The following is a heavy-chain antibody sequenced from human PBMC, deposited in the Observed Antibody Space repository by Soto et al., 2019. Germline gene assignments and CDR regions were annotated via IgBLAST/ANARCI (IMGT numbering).Heavy chain of an antibody. Sequence: ASVKVSCKVSGCTFTGYYMHWVRQAPGQGLEWMGWINPNSGGTNYAQKFQGWVTMTRDTSISTAYMELSRLRSDDTAVYYCARGVYYDYVWGSYRYTHYGMDVWGQGTTVTVSS. CDR1: GCTFTGYY. V-gene: IGHV1-2*04. J-gene: IGHJ6*02. D-gene: IGHD3-16*02. CDR3: ARGVYYDYVWGSYRYTHYGMDV. CDR2: INPNSGGT.